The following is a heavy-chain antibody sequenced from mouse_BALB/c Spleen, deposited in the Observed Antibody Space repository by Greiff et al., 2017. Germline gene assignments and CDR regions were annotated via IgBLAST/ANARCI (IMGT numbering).Heavy chain of an antibody. D-gene: IGHD2-3*01. CDR1: GFTFSSYA. J-gene: IGHJ3*01. V-gene: IGHV5-9-3*01. Sequence: EVHLVESGGGLVKPGGSLKLSCAASGFTFSSYAMSWVRQTPEKRLEWVATISSGGSYTYYPDSVKGRFTISRDNAKNTLYLQMSSLRSEDTAMYYCARHDGPFAYWGQGTLVTVSA. CDR2: ISSGGSYT. CDR3: ARHDGPFAY.